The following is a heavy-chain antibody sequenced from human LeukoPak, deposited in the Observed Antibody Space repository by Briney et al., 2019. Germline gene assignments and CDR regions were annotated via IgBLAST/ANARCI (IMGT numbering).Heavy chain of an antibody. CDR3: AKSMVRGVIDYGMDV. D-gene: IGHD3-10*01. CDR2: IYYSGST. V-gene: IGHV4-59*01. CDR1: GGSISSYY. Sequence: PSETLSLTCTVSGGSISSYYWSWIRQPPGKGLEWIGYIYYSGSTNYNPSLKSRVTISVDTSKNQFSLKLSSVTAADTAVYYCAKSMVRGVIDYGMDVWGQGTTVTVSS. J-gene: IGHJ6*02.